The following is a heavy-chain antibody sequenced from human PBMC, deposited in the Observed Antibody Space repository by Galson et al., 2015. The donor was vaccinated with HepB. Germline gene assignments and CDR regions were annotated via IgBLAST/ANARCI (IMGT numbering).Heavy chain of an antibody. D-gene: IGHD5-18*01. V-gene: IGHV1-24*01. J-gene: IGHJ3*02. CDR2: FDPEDGET. CDR3: ATRGGRIQLWLGDAFDI. Sequence: SVKVSCKVSGYTLTELSMHWVRQAPGKGLEWMGGFDPEDGETIYAQKFQGRVTMTEDTSTDTAYMELSSLRSEDTAVYYCATRGGRIQLWLGDAFDIWGQGTMVTVSS. CDR1: GYTLTELS.